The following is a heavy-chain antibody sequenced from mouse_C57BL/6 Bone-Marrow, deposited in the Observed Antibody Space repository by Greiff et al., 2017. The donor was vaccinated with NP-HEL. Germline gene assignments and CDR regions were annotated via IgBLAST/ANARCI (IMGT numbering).Heavy chain of an antibody. J-gene: IGHJ2*01. CDR1: GYTFTDYN. CDR2: INPNNGGT. Sequence: EVQLQQSGPELVKPGASVKISCKASGYTFTDYNMDWVKQSHGKSLEWIGDINPNNGGTIYNQKFKGKATLTVDKSSSTAYMELRSLTSEDTAVYYCARQGYYGYYFDYGGQGTTLTVSS. CDR3: ARQGYYGYYFDY. D-gene: IGHD1-1*01. V-gene: IGHV1-18*01.